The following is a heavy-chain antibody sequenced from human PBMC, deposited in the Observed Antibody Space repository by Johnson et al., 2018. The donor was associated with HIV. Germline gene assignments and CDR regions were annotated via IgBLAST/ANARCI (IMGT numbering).Heavy chain of an antibody. D-gene: IGHD6-13*01. Sequence: VQLVESGGGLVKPGGSLRLPCAASGLTFSNAWMSWVRQAPGKGLEWVGRSKSKTDGGKTDYAAPVKGRFTISRDDSKNTLYLQMNSLKTEDTAVYYCTRFGVAEGGAFDIWGQGTMVTVSS. CDR1: GLTFSNAW. CDR3: TRFGVAEGGAFDI. V-gene: IGHV3-15*01. CDR2: SKSKTDGGKT. J-gene: IGHJ3*02.